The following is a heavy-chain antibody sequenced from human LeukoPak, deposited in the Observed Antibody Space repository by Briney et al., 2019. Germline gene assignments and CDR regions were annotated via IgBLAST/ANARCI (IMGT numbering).Heavy chain of an antibody. CDR1: GYTFTSYY. J-gene: IGHJ5*02. V-gene: IGHV1-46*01. CDR3: ARSYCSSTSCYENWFDP. Sequence: APVKVSCKASGYTFTSYYMHWVRQAPGQGLEWMGIINPSGGSTSYAQKFQGRVTMTRDTSTSTVYMELSSLRSEDTAVYYCARSYCSSTSCYENWFDPWGQGTLVTVSS. D-gene: IGHD2-2*01. CDR2: INPSGGST.